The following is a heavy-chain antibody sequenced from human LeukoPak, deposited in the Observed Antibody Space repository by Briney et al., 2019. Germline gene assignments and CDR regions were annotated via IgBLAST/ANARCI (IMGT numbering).Heavy chain of an antibody. CDR1: GYTFTSYG. CDR2: ISAYNGNT. Sequence: ASVNVSCKASGYTFTSYGISWVRQAPGQGLEWMGWISAYNGNTNYAQKLQGRATMTTDTSTSTAYMELRSLRSDDTDVYYCARDPGGYFDWCPPRPPTFDIWGQGTMVTVSS. CDR3: ARDPGGYFDWCPPRPPTFDI. D-gene: IGHD3-9*01. V-gene: IGHV1-18*01. J-gene: IGHJ3*02.